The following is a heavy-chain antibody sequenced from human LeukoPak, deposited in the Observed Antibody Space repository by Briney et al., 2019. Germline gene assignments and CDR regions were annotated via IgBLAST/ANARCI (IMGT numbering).Heavy chain of an antibody. CDR3: SRGQQWFDP. CDR2: VYYSGGT. V-gene: IGHV4-59*08. CDR1: GGSTTSYY. J-gene: IGHJ5*02. Sequence: SETLSLTCTVSGGSTTSYYWSWIRQPPGKGLEWIGYVYYSGGTYYNPPLKSRVTISVDTSKNQFSLKLTSMTAADTAVYYCSRGQQWFDPWGQGTLVTVSS.